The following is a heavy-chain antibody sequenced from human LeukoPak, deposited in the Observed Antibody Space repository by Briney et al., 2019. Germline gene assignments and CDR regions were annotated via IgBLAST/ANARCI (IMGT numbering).Heavy chain of an antibody. CDR2: INHSGST. J-gene: IGHJ5*02. CDR1: GGSFSGYY. Sequence: SETLSLTCAVYGGSFSGYYWSWIRQPPGKGLEWMGEINHSGSTNYNPSLKSRVTISVDTSKNQFSLNPSSVTAADTAVYYCARVGRRYGDYSRRTSVKMNWFDPWGQGTLVTVSS. D-gene: IGHD4-17*01. V-gene: IGHV4-34*01. CDR3: ARVGRRYGDYSRRTSVKMNWFDP.